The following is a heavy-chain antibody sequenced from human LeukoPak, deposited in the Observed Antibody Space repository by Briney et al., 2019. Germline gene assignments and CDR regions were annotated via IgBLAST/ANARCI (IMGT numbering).Heavy chain of an antibody. CDR2: ISGSGGST. J-gene: IGHJ3*02. CDR1: GFTFSSYA. Sequence: AGGSLRLSCAASGFTFSSYAMSWVRQAPGKGLEWVSAISGSGGSTYYADSVKGRFTISRDNSKNTLYLQMNSLRAEDTAVYYCAKAPGYSSSWYPGAFDIWGQGTMVTVSS. CDR3: AKAPGYSSSWYPGAFDI. V-gene: IGHV3-23*01. D-gene: IGHD6-13*01.